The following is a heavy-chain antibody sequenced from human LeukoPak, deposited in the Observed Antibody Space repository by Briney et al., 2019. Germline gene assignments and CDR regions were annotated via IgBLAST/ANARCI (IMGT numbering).Heavy chain of an antibody. J-gene: IGHJ3*02. CDR3: ARKGVITRLGSFDI. D-gene: IGHD3-22*01. V-gene: IGHV4-59*01. Sequence: SETLSLTCAVYGGSFSGYYWSWIRQPPGKGLEWIGYIYYSGSTNYNPSLKSRVTISVDTSKNQFSLKLSSVTAADTAVYYCARKGVITRLGSFDIWGQGTMVTVPS. CDR2: IYYSGST. CDR1: GGSFSGYY.